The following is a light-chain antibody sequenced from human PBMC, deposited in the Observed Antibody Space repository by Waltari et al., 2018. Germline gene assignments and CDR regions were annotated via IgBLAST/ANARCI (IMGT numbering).Light chain of an antibody. V-gene: IGKV3-15*01. Sequence: ETVITQSPPTLSLSTGERATLSCRASQSVSTNLAWYQQRPGQAPRLLIYGASIRATGVPARFSGRGAGTEFTLTISSLQSEDFAVYYCQQYNNWPPYIFGQGSQLEI. CDR2: GAS. CDR3: QQYNNWPPYI. J-gene: IGKJ2*01. CDR1: QSVSTN.